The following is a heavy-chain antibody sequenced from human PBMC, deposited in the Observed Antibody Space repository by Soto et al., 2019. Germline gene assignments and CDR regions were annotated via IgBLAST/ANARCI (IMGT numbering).Heavy chain of an antibody. D-gene: IGHD3-3*01. Sequence: ASVKVSCKASGYTFTSYDINWVRQATGQGLEWMGWMNPNSGNTGYAQKFQGRVTMTRNTSISTAYMELSSLRSEDTAVYYCARGNYDFWSGYYPGDVWGKGTTVTVSS. CDR2: MNPNSGNT. J-gene: IGHJ6*04. CDR1: GYTFTSYD. V-gene: IGHV1-8*01. CDR3: ARGNYDFWSGYYPGDV.